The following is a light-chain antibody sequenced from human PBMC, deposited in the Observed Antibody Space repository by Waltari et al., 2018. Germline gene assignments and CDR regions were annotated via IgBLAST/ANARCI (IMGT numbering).Light chain of an antibody. CDR1: SSNIGSNV. J-gene: IGLJ1*01. V-gene: IGLV1-44*01. CDR3: GAWDASLNGYV. CDR2: SSN. Sequence: QSVLTQPPSASGTPGQRVTISCSGRSSNIGSNVVNWYQQLPGTAPKLLLHSSNQRPSGVPDRFSGSKSGTSASLAISGLQSEDEADYHCGAWDASLNGYVFGTGTKVTVL.